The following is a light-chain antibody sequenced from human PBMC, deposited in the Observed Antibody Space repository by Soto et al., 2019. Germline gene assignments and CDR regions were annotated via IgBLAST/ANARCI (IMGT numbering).Light chain of an antibody. J-gene: IGLJ1*01. V-gene: IGLV2-23*01. CDR2: EGS. CDR1: RSDVGSYNL. Sequence: QSVLNQAASVSGSPGQSITISCPGTRSDVGSYNLVSWYQQHPGKAPKLMIYEGSKRPSGVSNRFSGSKSGNTASLTISGLQAEDEADYYCCSYAGSSTYVFGTGTKITVL. CDR3: CSYAGSSTYV.